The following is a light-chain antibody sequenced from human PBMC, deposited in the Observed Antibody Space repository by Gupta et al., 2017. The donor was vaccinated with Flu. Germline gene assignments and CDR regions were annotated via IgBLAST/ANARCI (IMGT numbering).Light chain of an antibody. J-gene: IGKJ2*01. CDR3: LHDCSDSSP. CDR1: QNINDW. V-gene: IGKV1-5*03. Sequence: DIKMTQSPSTLSASVGDRVTITCRASQNINDWLAWYQQKAGKAPKVRIYKVSTLESGVPSRFSGSGLGTEFTLTISSLQPDDFAPYYGLHDCSDSSPFGQGTKLEIK. CDR2: KVS.